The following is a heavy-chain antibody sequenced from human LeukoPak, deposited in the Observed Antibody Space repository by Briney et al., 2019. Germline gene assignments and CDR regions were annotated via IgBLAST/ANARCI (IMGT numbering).Heavy chain of an antibody. CDR2: INPNSGGT. J-gene: IGHJ3*02. CDR1: GYTFTGYY. D-gene: IGHD3-9*01. CDR3: ARESSPPYYDILTGYYGNPDAFDI. V-gene: IGHV1-2*04. Sequence: ASVKVSCKASGYTFTGYYMHWVRQAPGQGLEWMGWINPNSGGTKYAQKFQGWVTMTRDTSISTAYMELSRLRSDDTAVYYCARESSPPYYDILTGYYGNPDAFDIWGQGTMVTVSS.